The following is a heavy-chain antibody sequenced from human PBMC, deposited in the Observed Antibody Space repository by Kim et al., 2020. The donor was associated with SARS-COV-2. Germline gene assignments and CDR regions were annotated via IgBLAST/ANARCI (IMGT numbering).Heavy chain of an antibody. J-gene: IGHJ4*02. V-gene: IGHV7-4-1*02. Sequence: NPTYAQGFTGRFVFSLDTSVSTAYLQISSLKAEDTAVYYCARDKSYGYVHWGQGTLVTVSS. CDR2: NP. D-gene: IGHD5-18*01. CDR3: ARDKSYGYVH.